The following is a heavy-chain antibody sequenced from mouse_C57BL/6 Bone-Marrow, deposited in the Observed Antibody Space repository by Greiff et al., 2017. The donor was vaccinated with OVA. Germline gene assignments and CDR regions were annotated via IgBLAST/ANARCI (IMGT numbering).Heavy chain of an antibody. CDR2: INPSNGGT. CDR1: GYTFTSYW. Sequence: QVQLQQPGTELVKPGASVKLSCKASGYTFTSYWMHWVKQRPGQGLEWIGNINPSNGGTNYNEKFKSKATLTVDKSSRTSDLQLSSLPSEDSAVDYCARWGYYSWFAYWGQGTPVTVSA. CDR3: ARWGYYSWFAY. D-gene: IGHD1-1*01. J-gene: IGHJ3*01. V-gene: IGHV1-53*01.